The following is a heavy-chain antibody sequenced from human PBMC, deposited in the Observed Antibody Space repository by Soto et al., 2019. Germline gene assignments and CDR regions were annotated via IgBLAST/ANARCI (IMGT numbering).Heavy chain of an antibody. CDR2: INAGNGNT. D-gene: IGHD5-12*01. Sequence: QVQLVQSGAEVKKPGASVKVSCKASGYTFTSYAMHWVRQAPGQRLEWMGWINAGNGNTKYSQKFQGRVTITRDTSASTAYIERSSLRSEDTAVYYCARSIVATISPFSPGDVWCQGTTVTVSS. CDR1: GYTFTSYA. J-gene: IGHJ6*02. V-gene: IGHV1-3*01. CDR3: ARSIVATISPFSPGDV.